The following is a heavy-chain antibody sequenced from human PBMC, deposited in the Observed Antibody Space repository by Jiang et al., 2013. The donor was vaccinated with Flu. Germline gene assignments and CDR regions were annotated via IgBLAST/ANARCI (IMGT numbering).Heavy chain of an antibody. Sequence: GAEVKKPGESLRISCKGSGYNFNNYWISWVRQMPGKGLEWIGRIDPSDSFTDYSPSFQGHISISSDKSISTAFLQWSSLKASDTAMYYCARRHSSSWSGDAFDIWGQGTMVTVSS. D-gene: IGHD6-13*01. V-gene: IGHV5-10-1*01. CDR1: GYNFNNYW. CDR3: ARRHSSSWSGDAFDI. J-gene: IGHJ3*02. CDR2: IDPSDSFT.